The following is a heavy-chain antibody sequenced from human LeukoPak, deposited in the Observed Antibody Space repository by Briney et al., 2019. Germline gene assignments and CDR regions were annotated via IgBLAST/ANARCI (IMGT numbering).Heavy chain of an antibody. V-gene: IGHV3-30*04. Sequence: GGSLRLSCAASGFTFSSYAMHWVRQAPGKGLEWVAVISYDGRNQYYADSVKGRFTISRDNSKNTLFLQTNSLRPEDTAVYYCARTKGNYGPLDYWGQGTLVTVSS. CDR3: ARTKGNYGPLDY. J-gene: IGHJ4*02. CDR1: GFTFSSYA. CDR2: ISYDGRNQ. D-gene: IGHD3-10*01.